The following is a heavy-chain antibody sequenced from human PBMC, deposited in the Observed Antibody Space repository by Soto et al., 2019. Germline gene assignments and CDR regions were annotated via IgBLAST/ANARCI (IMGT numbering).Heavy chain of an antibody. Sequence: ASVKVSCKASGYTFTNNDVSWVRQATGQGLEWMGWMNPGSGYTGYAQKFQGRVTMTRDISIATAYMELNSLTSEDTAIYYCARMESFGSLNWFDPWCQGTLVTVSS. D-gene: IGHD5-18*01. V-gene: IGHV1-8*02. CDR3: ARMESFGSLNWFDP. CDR2: MNPGSGYT. CDR1: GYTFTNND. J-gene: IGHJ5*02.